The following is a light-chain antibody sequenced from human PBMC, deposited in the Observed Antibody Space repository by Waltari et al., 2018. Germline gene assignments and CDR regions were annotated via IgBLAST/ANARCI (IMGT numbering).Light chain of an antibody. J-gene: IGLJ1*01. CDR3: CAFAGRGIYV. CDR2: EVS. V-gene: IGLV2-23*02. Sequence: SALTQPASVSGSPGQSITISCPATSSNVGSYPLLSWYQRHPGGAPKLLIYEVSERPSGVSNRFSGSKSGKTASLTISGLQAEDEADYYCCAFAGRGIYVFGTGTQVTVL. CDR1: SSNVGSYPL.